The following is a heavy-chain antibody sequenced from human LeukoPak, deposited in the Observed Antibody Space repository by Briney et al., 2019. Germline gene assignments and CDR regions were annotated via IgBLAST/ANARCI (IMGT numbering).Heavy chain of an antibody. V-gene: IGHV1-18*04. Sequence: ASVTVSFKSSGYTFTIYSINWVRRAPGQGLEWMGWISPSNGDTSYAHKVQDRVTMTADTSTRTVYMELRSLGSDDTAIYYCARDSGWELRHFFFDDWGQGTLVTVSS. D-gene: IGHD4-23*01. CDR2: ISPSNGDT. CDR3: ARDSGWELRHFFFDD. J-gene: IGHJ4*02. CDR1: GYTFTIYS.